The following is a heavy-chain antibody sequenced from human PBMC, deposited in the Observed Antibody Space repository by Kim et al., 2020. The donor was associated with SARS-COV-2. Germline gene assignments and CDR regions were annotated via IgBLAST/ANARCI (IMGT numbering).Heavy chain of an antibody. CDR1: GFTFSSYG. D-gene: IGHD3-9*01. V-gene: IGHV3-33*06. CDR2: IWYDGSNK. J-gene: IGHJ4*02. CDR3: AKEVDGFDY. Sequence: GGSLRLSCAASGFTFSSYGMHWVRQAPGKGLEWVAVIWYDGSNKYYADSVKGLFTISRDNSKNTLYLQMNSLRAEDTAVYYCAKEVDGFDYWGQGTLVTVSS.